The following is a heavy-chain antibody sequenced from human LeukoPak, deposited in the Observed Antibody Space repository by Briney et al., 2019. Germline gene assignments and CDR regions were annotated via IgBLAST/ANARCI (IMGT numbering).Heavy chain of an antibody. Sequence: SVKVSCKASGGTFSSYAISWVRQAPGQGLGWMGRIIPILGIANYAQKFQGRVTITADKSTSTAYMELSSLRSEDTAVYYCARSKGIDCSGGSCAGDYYYGMDVWGQGTTVTVSS. J-gene: IGHJ6*02. CDR2: IIPILGIA. V-gene: IGHV1-69*04. CDR1: GGTFSSYA. D-gene: IGHD2-15*01. CDR3: ARSKGIDCSGGSCAGDYYYGMDV.